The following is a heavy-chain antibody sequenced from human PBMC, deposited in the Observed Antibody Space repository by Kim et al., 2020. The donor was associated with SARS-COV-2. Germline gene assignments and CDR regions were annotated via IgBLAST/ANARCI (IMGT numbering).Heavy chain of an antibody. CDR3: ARARLSLAHYYGSGSYPFDY. D-gene: IGHD3-10*01. V-gene: IGHV3-11*06. CDR1: GFTFSDYY. J-gene: IGHJ4*02. CDR2: ISSSSSYT. Sequence: GGSLRLSCAASGFTFSDYYMSWIRQAPGKGLEWVSYISSSSSYTNYADSVKGRFTISRDNAKNSLYLQMNSLRGEDTAVYYCARARLSLAHYYGSGSYPFDYWGQGTLVTVSS.